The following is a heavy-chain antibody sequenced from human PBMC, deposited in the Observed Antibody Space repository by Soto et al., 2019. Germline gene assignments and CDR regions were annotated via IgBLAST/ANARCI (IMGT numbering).Heavy chain of an antibody. J-gene: IGHJ4*02. D-gene: IGHD4-4*01. CDR2: IYYSGST. CDR1: GDSISSYY. V-gene: IGHV4-59*01. Sequence: QVQLQESGPGLVKPSETLSLTCPVSGDSISSYYWSWIRQPPGKGLEWLGYIYYSGSTSYNPSLESRVTTSVDTSENQFALKLSSVTAAVTAVYYGARLRRMTSITVSYYFDFWGQGTLVTVSS. CDR3: ARLRRMTSITVSYYFDF.